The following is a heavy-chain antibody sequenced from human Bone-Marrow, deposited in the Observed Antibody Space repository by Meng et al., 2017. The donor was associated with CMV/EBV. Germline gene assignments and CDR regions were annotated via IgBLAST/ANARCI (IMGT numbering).Heavy chain of an antibody. J-gene: IGHJ6*01. V-gene: IGHV3-74*01. CDR3: AREQIVVVPATPNYYYYYGMDV. Sequence: GGSLSLSCAASGFTFSSYWMHCVRQAPGKGLVWVSRINSDGSSTSYADSVKGRVTISRDNAKNTLYLQINSLRAEYTAVYYCAREQIVVVPATPNYYYYYGMDVWGQGTTVTGYS. CDR2: INSDGSST. CDR1: GFTFSSYW. D-gene: IGHD2-2*01.